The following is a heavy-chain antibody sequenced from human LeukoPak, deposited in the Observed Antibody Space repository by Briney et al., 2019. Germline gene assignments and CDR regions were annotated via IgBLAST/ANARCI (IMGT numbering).Heavy chain of an antibody. CDR1: GGSISSYY. CDR3: ARDGIPKRGYGLDY. Sequence: SETLSLTSILAGGSISSYYWSWIRPPAEGGREWIGRIYTSGSTNFNTSLKTQVPMSVDTSKNQFSLNLASLTARTPAGYSGARDGIPKRGYGLDYWGQGTMVTVSS. J-gene: IGHJ4*02. D-gene: IGHD5-18*01. V-gene: IGHV4-4*07. CDR2: IYTSGST.